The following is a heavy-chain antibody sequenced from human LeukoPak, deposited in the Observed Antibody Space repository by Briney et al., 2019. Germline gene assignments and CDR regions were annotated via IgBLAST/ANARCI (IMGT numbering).Heavy chain of an antibody. CDR3: ASFAGRYRSIP. CDR1: GGSLTSLY. CDR2: IYYTSNI. V-gene: IGHV4-59*01. Sequence: ETLSLTWNVSGGSLTSLYWRWVGQPAGKGLEWIGYIYYTSNINYHPSLKLLFPISLYTSKNQSSLSLCSVTATVTAVYYSASFAGRYRSIPCGQGTLVTVSS. J-gene: IGHJ5*02. D-gene: IGHD3-9*01.